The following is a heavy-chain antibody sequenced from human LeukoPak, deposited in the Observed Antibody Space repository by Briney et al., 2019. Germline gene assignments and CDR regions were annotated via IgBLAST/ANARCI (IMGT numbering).Heavy chain of an antibody. CDR2: INHSGST. D-gene: IGHD3-10*01. J-gene: IGHJ4*02. V-gene: IGHV4-34*01. CDR1: GGSFSGYY. CDR3: ARVGSGVNGPVDY. Sequence: EPSETLSLTCAVYGGSFSGYYWSWIRQPPGKGLEWIGEINHSGSTSYNPSLKSRVTISVDTSKNQFSLKLSSVTAADTAVYYCARVGSGVNGPVDYWGQGTLVTVSS.